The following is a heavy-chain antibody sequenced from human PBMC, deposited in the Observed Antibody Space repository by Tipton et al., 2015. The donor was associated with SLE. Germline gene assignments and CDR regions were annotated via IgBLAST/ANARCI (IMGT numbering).Heavy chain of an antibody. CDR2: ISGRGGST. J-gene: IGHJ4*02. Sequence: SLRLSCAASGFTFSSYAMSWVRQAPGKGLEWVSAISGRGGSTYYADSVKGRFTLSRDNSKNTLYLQMNSLRAEDTAVYYCAKDRKVGATYFDYWGQGTLVTVSS. CDR1: GFTFSSYA. D-gene: IGHD1-26*01. V-gene: IGHV3-23*01. CDR3: AKDRKVGATYFDY.